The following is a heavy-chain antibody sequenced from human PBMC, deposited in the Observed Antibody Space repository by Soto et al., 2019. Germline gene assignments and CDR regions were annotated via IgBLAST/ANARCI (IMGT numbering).Heavy chain of an antibody. D-gene: IGHD2-15*01. J-gene: IGHJ4*02. CDR3: AKPRVEYCVGGTCSYFDY. Sequence: GGSLRLSCAASGFTFSSYAMTWVRQAPGQGLEWVSRIDNSGGTTYYADSVKGRFTISRDNSKNTLYLQMNGLRAEDTAVYYCAKPRVEYCVGGTCSYFDYWGQGTLVTASS. CDR1: GFTFSSYA. CDR2: IDNSGGTT. V-gene: IGHV3-23*01.